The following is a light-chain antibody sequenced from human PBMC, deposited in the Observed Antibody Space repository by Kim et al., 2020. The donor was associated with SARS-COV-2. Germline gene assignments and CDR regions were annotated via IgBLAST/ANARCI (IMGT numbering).Light chain of an antibody. Sequence: QSALTQPASVSGSPGQSITISCTGTSSDVGGYNYVSWYHQHPGKAPKLMIYEVSNRPSGVSNRFSGSKSGNTASLTISGLQAEDEADYYCSSYTSSSTRDVVFGGGTKLTVL. CDR1: SSDVGGYNY. CDR2: EVS. J-gene: IGLJ2*01. V-gene: IGLV2-14*01. CDR3: SSYTSSSTRDVV.